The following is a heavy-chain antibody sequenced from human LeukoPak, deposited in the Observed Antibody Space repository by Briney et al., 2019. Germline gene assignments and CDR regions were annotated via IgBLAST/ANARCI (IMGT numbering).Heavy chain of an antibody. CDR1: GGSISSGGYY. V-gene: IGHV4-31*03. CDR2: IYYSGST. CDR3: ASYDSSGFYDAFDI. J-gene: IGHJ3*02. D-gene: IGHD3-22*01. Sequence: PSETLSLTCTVSGGSISSGGYYWSWIRQHPGKGLEWIGYIYYSGSTYYNPSLKSRVTISVDTSKNQFSLKLSSVTAADTVVYYCASYDSSGFYDAFDIWGQGTMVTVSS.